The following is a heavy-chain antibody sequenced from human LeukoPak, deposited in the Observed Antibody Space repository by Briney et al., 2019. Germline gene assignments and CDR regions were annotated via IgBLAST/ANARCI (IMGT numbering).Heavy chain of an antibody. CDR1: GFAFSNYA. CDR3: AKPPRYCSSTSCSYFDY. J-gene: IGHJ4*02. Sequence: GGSLRLPCAASGFAFSNYAMSWVRQAPGKGLEWVSAISGRGGSTYYADSVKGRFTISRDNSKNTLYLQMNSLRAEDTAVYYCAKPPRYCSSTSCSYFDYWGQGTLVTVSS. D-gene: IGHD2-2*01. CDR2: ISGRGGST. V-gene: IGHV3-23*01.